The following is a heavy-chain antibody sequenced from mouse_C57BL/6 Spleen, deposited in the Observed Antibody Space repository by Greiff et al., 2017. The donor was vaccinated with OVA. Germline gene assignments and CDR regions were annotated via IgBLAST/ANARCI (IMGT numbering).Heavy chain of an antibody. CDR1: GYTFTDYY. D-gene: IGHD2-3*01. V-gene: IGHV14-2*01. CDR2: IDPDDGDT. Sequence: VQLQQSGAELVKPGASVKLSCTASGYTFTDYYMHWVKQRTEQGLEWIGRIDPDDGDTKYAPKFQGKATITADTSSNTAYLQLSSLTSEDTAVYCCARRPDGCYDYWGQGTTRTVSS. CDR3: ARRPDGCYDY. J-gene: IGHJ2*01.